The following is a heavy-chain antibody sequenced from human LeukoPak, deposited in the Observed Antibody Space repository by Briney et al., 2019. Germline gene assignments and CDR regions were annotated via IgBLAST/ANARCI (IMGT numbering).Heavy chain of an antibody. CDR3: AKRVAEQSTSWYIDI. CDR2: IDGSGDTS. D-gene: IGHD6-19*01. CDR1: GYTYSSYT. V-gene: IGHV3-23*02. Sequence: GGSQRLSCAASGYTYSSYTMLWVRQAPGKGLEWVSAIDGSGDTSFYGDSVKARFTISRDNSKNTLYLQMNSLRAEDTALYYCAKRVAEQSTSWYIDIWGLGTTVTVSS. J-gene: IGHJ3*02.